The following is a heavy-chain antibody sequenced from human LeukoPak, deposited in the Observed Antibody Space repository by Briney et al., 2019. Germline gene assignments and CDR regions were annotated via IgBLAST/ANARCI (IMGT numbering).Heavy chain of an antibody. CDR1: GYTFSSYD. CDR3: ARLVRGVIIQVFDY. J-gene: IGHJ4*02. D-gene: IGHD3-10*01. V-gene: IGHV1-8*01. Sequence: ASVTVSCKASGYTFSSYDINWVRQATGLGLEWMGLMNPSSGNTGYAQKFQGRVTVTRNTSISTAYMELSSLRSEDTAVYYCARLVRGVIIQVFDYWGQGTLVTVSS. CDR2: MNPSSGNT.